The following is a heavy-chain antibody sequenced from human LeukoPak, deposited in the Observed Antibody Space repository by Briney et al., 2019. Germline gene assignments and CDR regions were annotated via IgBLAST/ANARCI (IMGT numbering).Heavy chain of an antibody. Sequence: ASVKVSCKTSGYSFTTYGVTWVRQAPRQGLEWMGWISAYNGDTNYAQKFQGRFTMTTDTSTSTANMELRGLRSDDTAVYYCARDKRWELLFLLPDYWGQGTLVTVSS. CDR3: ARDKRWELLFLLPDY. CDR1: GYSFTTYG. V-gene: IGHV1-18*01. J-gene: IGHJ4*02. D-gene: IGHD1-26*01. CDR2: ISAYNGDT.